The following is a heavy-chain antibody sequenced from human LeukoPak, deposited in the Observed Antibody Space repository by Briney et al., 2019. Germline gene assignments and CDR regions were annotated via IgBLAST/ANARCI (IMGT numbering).Heavy chain of an antibody. V-gene: IGHV3-21*01. J-gene: IGHJ6*03. Sequence: PGGSLRLSCAASGFTFSSYSMSWVRQAPGKGLEWVSSISSSSSYIYYADSVKGRFTISRDNAKNSLDLQMNSLRAEDTAVYYCARDPGSYWGYYYYYMDVWGKGTTVTISS. CDR2: ISSSSSYI. CDR1: GFTFSSYS. CDR3: ARDPGSYWGYYYYYMDV. D-gene: IGHD1-26*01.